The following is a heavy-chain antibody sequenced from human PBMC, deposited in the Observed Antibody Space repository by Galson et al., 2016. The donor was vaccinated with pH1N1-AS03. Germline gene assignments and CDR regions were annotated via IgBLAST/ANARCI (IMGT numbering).Heavy chain of an antibody. CDR3: AKDKEAVADRRGYFFDD. CDR1: GFAFSTCG. J-gene: IGHJ4*02. D-gene: IGHD6-19*01. V-gene: IGHV3-23*01. Sequence: SLRLSCAASGFAFSTCGMSWVRQAPGKGLEWVASIIGAGGVPYYAGSVRGRFAVSRDTSENTVYLQLDRLRAEDKAVYYWAKDKEAVADRRGYFFDDWGQGTLVTVSS. CDR2: IIGAGGVP.